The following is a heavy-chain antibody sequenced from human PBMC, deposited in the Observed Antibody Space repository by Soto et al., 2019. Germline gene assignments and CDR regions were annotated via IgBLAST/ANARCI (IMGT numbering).Heavy chain of an antibody. CDR2: ISYDGSNK. J-gene: IGHJ6*02. CDR3: AKGAGWSGLGYYGMDV. D-gene: IGHD6-19*01. V-gene: IGHV3-30*18. Sequence: PGGSLRLSCAASGFTFSSYGMHWVRQAPGKGLEWVAVISYDGSNKYYADSVKGRFTISRDNSKNTLYLQMNSLRAEDTAVYYCAKGAGWSGLGYYGMDVWGQGTTVTVSS. CDR1: GFTFSSYG.